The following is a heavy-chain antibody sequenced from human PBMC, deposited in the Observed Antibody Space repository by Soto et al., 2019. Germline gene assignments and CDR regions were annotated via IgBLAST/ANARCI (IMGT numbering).Heavy chain of an antibody. CDR1: GGSVSSGSYY. J-gene: IGHJ3*02. D-gene: IGHD2-15*01. CDR3: ARGSGPNDAFDI. V-gene: IGHV4-61*01. CDR2: IYYSGST. Sequence: SETHSLTCTVSGGSVSSGSYYWSWIRQPPGKGLEWIGYIYYSGSTNYNPSLKSRVTISVDTSKNQFSLKLSSVTAADTAVYYCARGSGPNDAFDIWGQGTMVTVSS.